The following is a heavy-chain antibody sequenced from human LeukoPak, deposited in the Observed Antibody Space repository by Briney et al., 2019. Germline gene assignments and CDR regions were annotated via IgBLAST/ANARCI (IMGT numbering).Heavy chain of an antibody. J-gene: IGHJ3*02. CDR3: ARASSTGYYPGAFDI. V-gene: IGHV3-30-3*01. Sequence: GGSLRLSCAASGFTFSNYALHWVRQAPGKGLEWVTVISYDGGNEFYADSVKGRFTISRDNSKNTLSLQMNSLRTEDTAIYYCARASSTGYYPGAFDIWGQGTVVTVSS. CDR1: GFTFSNYA. CDR2: ISYDGGNE. D-gene: IGHD3-22*01.